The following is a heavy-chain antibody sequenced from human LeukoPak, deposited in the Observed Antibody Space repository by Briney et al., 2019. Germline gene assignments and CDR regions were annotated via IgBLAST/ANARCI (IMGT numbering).Heavy chain of an antibody. D-gene: IGHD4-17*01. V-gene: IGHV4-34*09. CDR1: GGSFSGYY. Sequence: SETLSLTCAVYGGSFSGYYWSWIRQPPGKGLEWIGYIYYSGSTYYNPSLKSRVTISVDTSKNQFSLKLSSVTAADTAVYYCARASWDYGDYVFDYWGQGTLVTVSS. CDR2: IYYSGST. CDR3: ARASWDYGDYVFDY. J-gene: IGHJ4*02.